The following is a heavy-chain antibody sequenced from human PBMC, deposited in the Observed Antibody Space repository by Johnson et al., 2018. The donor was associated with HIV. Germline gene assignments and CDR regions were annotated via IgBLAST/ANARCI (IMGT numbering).Heavy chain of an antibody. CDR1: GFTFSSYA. D-gene: IGHD3-10*01. CDR2: ISGSAGST. J-gene: IGHJ3*02. CDR3: ARDYYGSGSYYNVWVAGAFDI. Sequence: MMLVESGGGLVQPGGSLRLSCAASGFTFSSYAMSWVRQAPGKGLEWVSAISGSAGSTYYADSVKGRFTISRDNAKNSLYLQMNSLRAEDTAVYYCARDYYGSGSYYNVWVAGAFDIWGQGTMVTVSS. V-gene: IGHV3-23*04.